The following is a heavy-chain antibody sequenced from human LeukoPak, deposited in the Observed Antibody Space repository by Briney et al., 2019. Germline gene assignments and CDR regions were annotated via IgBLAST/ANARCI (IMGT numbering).Heavy chain of an antibody. CDR3: ARQGPAAHNWFDP. Sequence: PSQTLSLTCTVSGGSISSGDYYWSWIRQPPGKGLEWIGYIYSSGSTNYNPSLKSRITISVDTSKNQFSLKLSSVTAADTAVYYCARQGPAAHNWFDPWGQGSLVTVSS. CDR1: GGSISSGDYY. V-gene: IGHV4-30-4*01. J-gene: IGHJ5*02. D-gene: IGHD2-2*01. CDR2: IYSSGST.